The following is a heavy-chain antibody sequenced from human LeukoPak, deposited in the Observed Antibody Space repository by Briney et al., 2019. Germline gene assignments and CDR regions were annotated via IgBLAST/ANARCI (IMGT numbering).Heavy chain of an antibody. Sequence: SETLSLTCTVSGGSISSFYWSWIRQPPGKGLEWIGYIYYSGSTNYNPSLKSRVTISVDTSKNQFSLKLSSVTAADTAVYYCARGSEDIVVVPAASPEFDYWGQGTLVTVSS. D-gene: IGHD2-2*01. CDR3: ARGSEDIVVVPAASPEFDY. CDR2: IYYSGST. CDR1: GGSISSFY. J-gene: IGHJ4*02. V-gene: IGHV4-59*01.